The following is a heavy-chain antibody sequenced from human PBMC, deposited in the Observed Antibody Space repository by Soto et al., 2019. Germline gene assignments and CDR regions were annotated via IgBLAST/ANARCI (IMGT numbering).Heavy chain of an antibody. D-gene: IGHD6-19*01. J-gene: IGHJ4*02. V-gene: IGHV3-33*01. CDR3: ARYWGSQWLVPYYFDY. CDR2: IWYDGSNK. CDR1: GFTFSSYG. Sequence: QVQLVESGGGVVQPGRSLRLSCAASGFTFSSYGMHWVRQAPGKGLEWVAVIWYDGSNKYYADSVKGRFTISRDNSKNTLYRQMNSLRDEDTAVYYCARYWGSQWLVPYYFDYWGQGTLVTVSS.